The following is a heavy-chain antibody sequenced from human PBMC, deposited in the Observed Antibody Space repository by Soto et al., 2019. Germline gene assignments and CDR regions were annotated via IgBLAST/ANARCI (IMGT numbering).Heavy chain of an antibody. CDR3: ARDPPYYDILTGYYTHYYYYMDV. CDR2: ISAYNGNT. J-gene: IGHJ6*03. V-gene: IGHV1-18*01. Sequence: QVPLVQSGAEVKKPGASVKVSCKASGYTFTSYGISWVRQAPGQGLEWMGWISAYNGNTNYAQKLQGRVTMTTDTSTSTAYMELRSLRSDDTAVYYCARDPPYYDILTGYYTHYYYYMDVWGKGTTVTVSS. D-gene: IGHD3-9*01. CDR1: GYTFTSYG.